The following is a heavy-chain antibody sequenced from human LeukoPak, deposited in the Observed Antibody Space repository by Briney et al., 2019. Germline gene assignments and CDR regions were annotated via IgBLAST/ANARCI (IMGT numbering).Heavy chain of an antibody. CDR3: AKRGSTVFFDN. Sequence: GGSLRLSCAAFGFTFSNNEMSWVRQSPGKGLEWVSYISRSGDTTFYADSVKGRFPISRDDAKNSVYLQMDSLRVEDTAVYYCAKRGSTVFFDNWGQGTLVTVSS. J-gene: IGHJ4*02. D-gene: IGHD4-17*01. CDR2: ISRSGDTT. CDR1: GFTFSNNE. V-gene: IGHV3-48*03.